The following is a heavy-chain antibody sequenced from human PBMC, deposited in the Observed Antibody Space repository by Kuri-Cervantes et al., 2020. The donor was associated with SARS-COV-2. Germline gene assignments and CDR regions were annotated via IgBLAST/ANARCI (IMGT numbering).Heavy chain of an antibody. CDR1: GFTFSDYY. CDR3: ARGDGQLVLPADY. Sequence: GESLKISCAASGFTFSDYYMSWIRQAPGKGLEWVSYISSSGSTIYYADSVKGRFTISRDNAKNSLYLQMNSLRAEDTAVYYCARGDGQLVLPADYWGQGTLVTVSS. CDR2: ISSSGSTI. D-gene: IGHD6-6*01. J-gene: IGHJ4*02. V-gene: IGHV3-11*04.